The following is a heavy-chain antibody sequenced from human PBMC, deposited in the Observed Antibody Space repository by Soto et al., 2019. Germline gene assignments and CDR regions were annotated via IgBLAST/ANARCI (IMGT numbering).Heavy chain of an antibody. CDR3: ARGRFLEWLIPD. V-gene: IGHV1-8*01. CDR1: GYTFTSYD. CDR2: MNPNSGNT. J-gene: IGHJ4*02. Sequence: ASVKVSCKASGYTFTSYDINWVRQATGQGLEWMGWMNPNSGNTGYAQKFQGRVTMTRNTSISTAYMELSSLRSEDTAVYYCARGRFLEWLIPDWGQGTLVTVSS. D-gene: IGHD3-3*01.